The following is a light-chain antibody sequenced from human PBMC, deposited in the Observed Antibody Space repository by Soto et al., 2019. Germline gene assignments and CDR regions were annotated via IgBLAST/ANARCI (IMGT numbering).Light chain of an antibody. CDR2: SNN. Sequence: QPVLTQPPSASGTPGHRVTISCSGSSSNIGSNYVYWYQQLPGTAPKLLIYSNNQRPSGVPDRFSGSKSGTSASLAISGLRSEDEADYYCAAWDDSLSGSWVFGGGTKLTVL. CDR1: SSNIGSNY. J-gene: IGLJ3*02. V-gene: IGLV1-47*02. CDR3: AAWDDSLSGSWV.